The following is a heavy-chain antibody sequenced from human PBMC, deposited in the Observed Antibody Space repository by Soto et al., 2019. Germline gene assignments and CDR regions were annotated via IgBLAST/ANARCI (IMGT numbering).Heavy chain of an antibody. J-gene: IGHJ4*02. CDR1: GFTFSSYA. D-gene: IGHD2-15*01. Sequence: QVQLVESGGGVVQPGRSLRLSYAASGFTFSSYAMHWVRQAPGKGLEWVAVISYDGSNKYYADSVKGRFTISRDISKNTLYLQMNSLRAEDTAVYYCARSGGLLLEYWGQGTLVTVSS. CDR3: ARSGGLLLEY. CDR2: ISYDGSNK. V-gene: IGHV3-30-3*01.